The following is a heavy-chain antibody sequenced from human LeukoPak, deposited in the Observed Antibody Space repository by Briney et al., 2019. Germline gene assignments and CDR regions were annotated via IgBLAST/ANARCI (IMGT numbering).Heavy chain of an antibody. CDR3: AKDRNYYDSSGYYLLGY. J-gene: IGHJ4*02. CDR2: ISYDGSNE. D-gene: IGHD3-22*01. Sequence: GGSLRLSCAASGFTFSSYGMHWVRQAPGKGLEWVAVISYDGSNEYYADSVKGRFTISRDNSKNTLYLQMNSLRAEDTAVYYCAKDRNYYDSSGYYLLGYWGQGTLVTVSS. CDR1: GFTFSSYG. V-gene: IGHV3-30*18.